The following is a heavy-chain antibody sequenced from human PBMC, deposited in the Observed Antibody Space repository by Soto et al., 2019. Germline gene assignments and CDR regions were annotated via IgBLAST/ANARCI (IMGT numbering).Heavy chain of an antibody. CDR1: GFTFSNYW. Sequence: EVQLVESGGGLVQPGGSLRLSCAASGFTFSNYWMSWVRQAPGKGLEWVANIKEDGSEIYFVDSVKGRFTISRANAKNSLYLQMNSLRAEDTAVYYCARGTPYCTSTSCSPSYSYGMDVWGQGTTVTVSS. CDR3: ARGTPYCTSTSCSPSYSYGMDV. J-gene: IGHJ6*02. V-gene: IGHV3-7*04. CDR2: IKEDGSEI. D-gene: IGHD2-2*01.